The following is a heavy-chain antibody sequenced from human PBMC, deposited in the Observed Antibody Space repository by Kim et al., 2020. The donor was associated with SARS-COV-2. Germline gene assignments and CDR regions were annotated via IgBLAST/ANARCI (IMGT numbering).Heavy chain of an antibody. V-gene: IGHV4-4*07. J-gene: IGHJ5*02. CDR3: ARVGLTRDYLDP. Sequence: SETLSLTCSVSGDSLKGYFWSWLRQPAGKGLQWIGRVFSSGVSTYNPSLRSRLSMSADLSKNQFSLQLTSVTAADTALYFCARVGLTRDYLDPWGQGVL. CDR1: GDSLKGYF. CDR2: VFSSGVS. D-gene: IGHD4-17*01.